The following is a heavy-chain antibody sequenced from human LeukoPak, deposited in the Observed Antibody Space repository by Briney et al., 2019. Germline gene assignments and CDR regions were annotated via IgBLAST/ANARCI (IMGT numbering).Heavy chain of an antibody. CDR3: ARELGYCSGGSCQPDDFDY. Sequence: SDTLSLTCAVSGYSISSGYYWGWIRQPPGKGLEWIGSIYHSGSTYYNPSLKSRVTISVDTSKNQFSLKLSSVTAADTAVYYCARELGYCSGGSCQPDDFDYWGQGTLVTVSS. V-gene: IGHV4-38-2*01. CDR1: GYSISSGYY. D-gene: IGHD2-15*01. CDR2: IYHSGST. J-gene: IGHJ4*02.